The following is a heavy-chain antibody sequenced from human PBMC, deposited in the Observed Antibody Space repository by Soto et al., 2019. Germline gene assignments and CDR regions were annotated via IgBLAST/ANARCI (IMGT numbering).Heavy chain of an antibody. CDR1: GGSISSGDYS. Sequence: QLQLQESGSGLVKPSQTLSLTCAVSGGSISSGDYSWNWIRQPPGKGLEWIGYIYFGGSTYYNPSLLSRVTKAVNRTKHLSSMTLNPVLAADTAAYYCARAATALDTRAHVDYWGQGTLVTVSS. D-gene: IGHD2-15*01. J-gene: IGHJ4*01. CDR2: IYFGGST. CDR3: ARAATALDTRAHVDY. V-gene: IGHV4-30-2*01.